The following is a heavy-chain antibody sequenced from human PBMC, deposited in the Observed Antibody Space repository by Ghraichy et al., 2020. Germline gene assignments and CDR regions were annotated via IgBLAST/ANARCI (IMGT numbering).Heavy chain of an antibody. CDR2: IKLDGSEK. CDR1: GFTFSSYW. J-gene: IGHJ6*02. V-gene: IGHV3-7*01. CDR3: ARDQGYCSSTSCDYYYGMDV. D-gene: IGHD2-2*01. Sequence: GGSLRLSCAASGFTFSSYWMSWVRQAPGKGLEWVANIKLDGSEKYYVDSVKGRFTISRDNAKNSLYLQMNSLRAEDTAVYYCARDQGYCSSTSCDYYYGMDVWGQGTTVTVSS.